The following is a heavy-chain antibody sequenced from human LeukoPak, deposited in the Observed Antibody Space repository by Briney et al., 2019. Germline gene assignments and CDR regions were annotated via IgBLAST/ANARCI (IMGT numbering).Heavy chain of an antibody. CDR2: IYYNGSS. Sequence: LETLSLTCTISGGSISLYHWSWIRQPPGKGLEWIGYIYYNGSSKYNPSLKSRVTMSVDTSKKQFSLNLTSVTAADTAVYYCARDRAAGSDWLDPWGQGTLVPASS. J-gene: IGHJ5*02. D-gene: IGHD3-10*01. V-gene: IGHV4-59*01. CDR1: GGSISLYH. CDR3: ARDRAAGSDWLDP.